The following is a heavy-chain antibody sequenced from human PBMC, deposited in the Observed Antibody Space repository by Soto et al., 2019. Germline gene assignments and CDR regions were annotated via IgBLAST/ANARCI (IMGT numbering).Heavy chain of an antibody. Sequence: EVQLLESGGGLVQPGGSLRLSCAASGFTFSSYAMSWVRQAPGKGLEWVSIIGVGGGDRYYPESVKGRFTISRDKSRDTLYLEMNSLRDEDMAVYDCARVRFGELVWGQGTLVTVSS. CDR2: IGVGGGDR. J-gene: IGHJ4*02. V-gene: IGHV3-23*01. CDR1: GFTFSSYA. CDR3: ARVRFGELV. D-gene: IGHD3-10*01.